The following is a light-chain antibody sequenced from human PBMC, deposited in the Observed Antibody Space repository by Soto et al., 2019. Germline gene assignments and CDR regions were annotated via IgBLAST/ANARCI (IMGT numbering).Light chain of an antibody. J-gene: IGKJ1*01. Sequence: DIVLTQTPLSSPVTLGQPVSISCRSSQSLVYSDGNTYLSWLQQRPGQPPRLLIDKISNRFSGGPDRFIGSGAGTDFTLKISRVEAEDVGVYYCLQCPQFPRTFGQGTKVEIK. V-gene: IGKV2-24*01. CDR3: LQCPQFPRT. CDR1: QSLVYSDGNTY. CDR2: KIS.